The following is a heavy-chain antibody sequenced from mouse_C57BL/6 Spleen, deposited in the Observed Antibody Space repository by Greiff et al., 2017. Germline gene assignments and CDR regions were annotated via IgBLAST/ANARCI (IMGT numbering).Heavy chain of an antibody. CDR1: GYSITSGYY. V-gene: IGHV3-6*01. CDR2: ISYDGSN. J-gene: IGHJ2*01. CDR3: ASLLYYFDY. Sequence: EVKLVESGPGLVKPSQSLSLTCSVTGYSITSGYYWNWIRQFPGNKLEWMGYISYDGSNNYNPSLKNRISITRDTSKNQFFLKLNSVTTEDTATYYCASLLYYFDYWGQGTTLTVSS. D-gene: IGHD2-10*01.